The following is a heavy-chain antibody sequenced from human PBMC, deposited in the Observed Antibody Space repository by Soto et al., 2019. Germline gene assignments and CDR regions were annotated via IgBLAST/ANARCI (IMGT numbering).Heavy chain of an antibody. CDR2: MYYSGNT. CDR3: AGARLDRSGYCPFDI. V-gene: IGHV4-59*01. D-gene: IGHD3-22*01. J-gene: IGHJ3*02. CDR1: GGSISNYY. Sequence: QVQLQESGPGLVKPSETLSLTCIVSGGSISNYYWSWIRQPPGKGLEWIGYMYYSGNTNYNPSLKSRVTISVDPSKNQFSLKLSSVTAADTAVYYCAGARLDRSGYCPFDIWGQGTMVTVSS.